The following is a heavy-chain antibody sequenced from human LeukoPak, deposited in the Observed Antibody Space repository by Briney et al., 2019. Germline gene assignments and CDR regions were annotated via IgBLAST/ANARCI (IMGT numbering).Heavy chain of an antibody. CDR2: IKYDGNEK. CDR1: GFTFSSHW. V-gene: IGHV3-7*01. D-gene: IGHD6-19*01. CDR3: ARGGLGIDY. Sequence: GGSLRLSCAASGFTFSSHWMNWVRQAPGKGLEWVANIKYDGNEKYYVDSVKGRFTISRDNAKNSVYLQMNSLTAADTAVYYCARGGLGIDYWGQGTLVTVSS. J-gene: IGHJ4*02.